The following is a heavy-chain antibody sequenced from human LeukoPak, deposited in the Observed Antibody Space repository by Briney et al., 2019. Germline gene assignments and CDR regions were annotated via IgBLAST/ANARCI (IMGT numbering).Heavy chain of an antibody. CDR2: ISAYNGNS. V-gene: IGHV1-18*01. CDR3: ARVHSYCSSTSCLDY. Sequence: GAPVKVSCKASGYTFTSYGISWVRQAPGQGLEWMGWISAYNGNSNYAQKFQGRVTMTTDTSTSTGYMELRSLRSDDTAVYYCARVHSYCSSTSCLDYWGQGTLVTVSS. J-gene: IGHJ4*02. D-gene: IGHD2-2*01. CDR1: GYTFTSYG.